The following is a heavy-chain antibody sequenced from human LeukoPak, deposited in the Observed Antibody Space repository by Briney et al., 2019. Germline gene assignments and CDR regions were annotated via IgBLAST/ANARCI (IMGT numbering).Heavy chain of an antibody. Sequence: GGSLRLSCAASGFTLSSYAMSWVRQAPGKGLEWVSAISGSGGSTYYADSVKGRFTISRDNSKNTLYLQMNSLRAEDTAVYYCAKDTYGDYYYYGMDVWGQGTTVTVSS. CDR2: ISGSGGST. CDR3: AKDTYGDYYYYGMDV. CDR1: GFTLSSYA. V-gene: IGHV3-23*01. D-gene: IGHD4-17*01. J-gene: IGHJ6*02.